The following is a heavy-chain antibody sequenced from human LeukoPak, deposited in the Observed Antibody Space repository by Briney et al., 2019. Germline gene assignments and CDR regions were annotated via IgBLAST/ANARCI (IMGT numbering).Heavy chain of an antibody. CDR3: AKGPFYYGTGGPT. J-gene: IGHJ4*02. CDR1: GFTVSDYA. CDR2: IGHTLGST. D-gene: IGHD3-10*01. V-gene: IGHV3-23*01. Sequence: PGGSLRLSCAPSGFTVSDYAMCWVRQAPGKGLEWVSSIGHTLGSTYYTESVKGRFIISRDSSKNTIFLRMNSLRADDTAVYYCAKGPFYYGTGGPTWGQGTLVTVSS.